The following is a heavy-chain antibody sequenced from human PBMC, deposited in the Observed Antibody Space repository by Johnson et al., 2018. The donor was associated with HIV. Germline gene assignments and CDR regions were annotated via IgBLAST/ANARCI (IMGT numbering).Heavy chain of an antibody. Sequence: QVQLVESGGGVVQPGRSLRLSCAASGFTFSSYAMHWVRQAPGKGLEWVAVISYDGSNKYYADSVKGRFTISRDNAENSLYLQMNSLRAEDTAVYYCARDLYSSLWKKDAFEIWGQGTMVTVSS. V-gene: IGHV3-30-3*01. J-gene: IGHJ3*02. D-gene: IGHD6-6*01. CDR3: ARDLYSSLWKKDAFEI. CDR1: GFTFSSYA. CDR2: ISYDGSNK.